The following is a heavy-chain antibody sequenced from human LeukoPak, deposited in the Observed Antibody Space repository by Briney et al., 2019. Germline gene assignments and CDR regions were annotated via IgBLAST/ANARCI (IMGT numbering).Heavy chain of an antibody. CDR2: INPSGGST. Sequence: ASVKVSCKASGYTFTSYYMHWVRQAPGQGLEWMGIINPSGGSTSYAQKFQGRVTMTRDTSTSTVYMELSSLRSEDTAVYYCARSHIGWTSWGSAHFDYWGQGTLVTVSS. CDR3: ARSHIGWTSWGSAHFDY. J-gene: IGHJ4*02. D-gene: IGHD7-27*01. CDR1: GYTFTSYY. V-gene: IGHV1-46*01.